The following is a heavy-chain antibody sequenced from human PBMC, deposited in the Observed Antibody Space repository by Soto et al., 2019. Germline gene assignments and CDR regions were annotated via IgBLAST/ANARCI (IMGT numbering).Heavy chain of an antibody. CDR3: ARAYYYGSGRGRSMDV. J-gene: IGHJ6*02. V-gene: IGHV1-18*04. Sequence: ASVKVSCKASGYTFTRSGISWVRQAPGQGLEWMGWISTYNGDTNYAQTFQGRVTMTTDTSTSTVHMEVRSLRSDDTAVYYCARAYYYGSGRGRSMDVWGQGTTVTVSS. CDR2: ISTYNGDT. CDR1: GYTFTRSG. D-gene: IGHD3-10*01.